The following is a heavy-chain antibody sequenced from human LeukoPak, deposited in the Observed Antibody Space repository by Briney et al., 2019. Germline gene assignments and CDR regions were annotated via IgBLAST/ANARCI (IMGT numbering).Heavy chain of an antibody. J-gene: IGHJ4*02. CDR1: GGSISSYY. Sequence: SETLSLTCTVSGGSISSYYWSWIRQPPGKGLEWIGEINHSGSTNYNPSLKSRVTISEDTSKNQFSLKLSSVTAADTAVYYCARGPLGATTFFDYWGQGTLVTVSS. CDR3: ARGPLGATTFFDY. V-gene: IGHV4-34*01. D-gene: IGHD1-26*01. CDR2: INHSGST.